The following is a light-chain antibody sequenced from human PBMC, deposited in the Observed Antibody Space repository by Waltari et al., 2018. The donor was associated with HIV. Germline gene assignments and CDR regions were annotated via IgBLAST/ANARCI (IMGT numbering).Light chain of an antibody. V-gene: IGKV4-1*01. CDR3: QQYYTTLT. CDR2: WAA. Sequence: DIVMTQSPDSLGVSLGERATINCKSSQSVLYSSNNKKYLAWYQQKPGQPPKLLIYWAATRESGVPDRFSGSGSGTDFTLTISSLQAEDVAVYYCQQYYTTLTFGPGTKVDI. CDR1: QSVLYSSNNKKY. J-gene: IGKJ3*01.